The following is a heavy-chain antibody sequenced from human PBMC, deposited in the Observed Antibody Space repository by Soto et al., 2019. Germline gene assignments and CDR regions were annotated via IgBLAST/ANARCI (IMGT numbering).Heavy chain of an antibody. CDR3: ARVVSSSWADPYYFDY. D-gene: IGHD6-13*01. V-gene: IGHV3-53*02. J-gene: IGHJ4*02. Sequence: EVQLVETGGGLIQPGGSLRLSCAASGFTVSSNYMSWVRQAPGKGLEWVSVIYSGGSTYYADSVKGRFTISRDNSKNTLYLQMNSLRAEDTAVYYCARVVSSSWADPYYFDYWGQGTLVTVSS. CDR1: GFTVSSNY. CDR2: IYSGGST.